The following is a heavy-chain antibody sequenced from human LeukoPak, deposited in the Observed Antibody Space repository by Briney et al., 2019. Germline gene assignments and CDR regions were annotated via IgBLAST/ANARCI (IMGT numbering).Heavy chain of an antibody. J-gene: IGHJ4*02. CDR1: GFTFSSYA. CDR2: ISGSGGST. V-gene: IGHV3-23*01. CDR3: AKPGYGAKRWIDS. Sequence: PGGSLRLSCAASGFTFSSYAMSWVRQAPGKGLEWVSAISGSGGSTNFVGSVRGRFTISRDNSKNTLYLQMNSLRVEDTAVYYCAKPGYGAKRWIDSWGQGTLVTVSS. D-gene: IGHD4-23*01.